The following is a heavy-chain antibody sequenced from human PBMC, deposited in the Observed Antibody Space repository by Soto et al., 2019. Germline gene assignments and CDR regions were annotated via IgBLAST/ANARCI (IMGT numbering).Heavy chain of an antibody. CDR3: ARGLKMLRVFGLKTYYYYYMDV. J-gene: IGHJ6*03. CDR2: MNPNSGDT. Sequence: QVHLVQSGAEVKKPGASVKVSCKASGYTFTSYDINWVRQVAGQGLEWMGWMNPNSGDTAYAQEFQGRVTMSRNTSISIAYMELSSLRHADTAVYYCARGLKMLRVFGLKTYYYYYMDVWGKGTTVTLSS. CDR1: GYTFTSYD. V-gene: IGHV1-8*01. D-gene: IGHD3-10*01.